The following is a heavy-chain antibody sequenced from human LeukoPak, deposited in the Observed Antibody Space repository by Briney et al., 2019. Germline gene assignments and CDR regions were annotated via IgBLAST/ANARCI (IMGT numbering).Heavy chain of an antibody. CDR3: ARPYCSNTSCYRNAFDI. D-gene: IGHD2-2*02. Sequence: PSETLSPTCTVSGGPSSSNYWSWIRQPAGKGLEWIGRMYVSGSTDYNPSLKSRVTMSVDTSKNQFSLQLNSVTAADTAVYYCARPYCSNTSCYRNAFDIWGQGTMVTVSS. CDR1: GGPSSSNY. CDR2: MYVSGST. J-gene: IGHJ3*02. V-gene: IGHV4-4*07.